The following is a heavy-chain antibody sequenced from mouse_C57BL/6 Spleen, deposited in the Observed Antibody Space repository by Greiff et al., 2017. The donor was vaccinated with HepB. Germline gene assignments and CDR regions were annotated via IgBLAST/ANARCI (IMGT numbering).Heavy chain of an antibody. D-gene: IGHD2-4*01. CDR2: IYIGNGYT. Sequence: VQLKESGAELVRPGSSVKMSCKTSGYTFTSYGINWVKQRPGQGLEWIGYIYIGNGYTEYNEKFKGKATLTSDTSSSTAYMQLSSLTSEDSAIYICANMITTKGYYFDYWGQGTTLTVSS. CDR3: ANMITTKGYYFDY. J-gene: IGHJ2*01. V-gene: IGHV1-58*01. CDR1: GYTFTSYG.